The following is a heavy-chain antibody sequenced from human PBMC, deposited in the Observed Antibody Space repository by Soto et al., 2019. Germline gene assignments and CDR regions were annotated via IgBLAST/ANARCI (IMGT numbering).Heavy chain of an antibody. CDR2: ISAYNGNT. CDR3: ATGEKIQLWSNYYYGMDV. D-gene: IGHD5-18*01. J-gene: IGHJ6*02. CDR1: GYTFTSYG. Sequence: ASVKVSCKASGYTFTSYGISWVRQAPGQGLEWMGWISAYNGNTNYAQKLQGRVTMTEDTSTDTAYMELSSLRSEDTAVYYCATGEKIQLWSNYYYGMDVWGQGTTVTVSS. V-gene: IGHV1-18*01.